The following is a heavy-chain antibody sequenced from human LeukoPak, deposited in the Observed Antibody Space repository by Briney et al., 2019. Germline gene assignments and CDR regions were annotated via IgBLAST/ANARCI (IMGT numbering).Heavy chain of an antibody. CDR3: ARVFRVAAAGTWYFDL. V-gene: IGHV4-34*01. Sequence: SETLSLTCAVYGGSLSDYYWSWIRQSPGKGLEWIGEISHRGRTYYNLSLKSRVTISVDTSKNQFSLKLSSVTAADTAVYYCARVFRVAAAGTWYFDLWGRGTLVTVSS. CDR2: ISHRGRT. CDR1: GGSLSDYY. J-gene: IGHJ2*01. D-gene: IGHD6-13*01.